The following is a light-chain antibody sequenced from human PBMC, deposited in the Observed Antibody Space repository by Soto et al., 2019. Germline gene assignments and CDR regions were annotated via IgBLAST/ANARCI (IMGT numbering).Light chain of an antibody. CDR1: QSVGSK. V-gene: IGKV3-20*01. CDR3: QQYGISFAT. Sequence: EIVLTQSPGTLSLSPGERATLYCRASQSVGSKLAWYRQAPGQAPRLLIYGASTRATDTPARFSGSGAGTDFTLTISNVEPVDFALYYCQQYGISFATFGQGTHVE. J-gene: IGKJ1*01. CDR2: GAS.